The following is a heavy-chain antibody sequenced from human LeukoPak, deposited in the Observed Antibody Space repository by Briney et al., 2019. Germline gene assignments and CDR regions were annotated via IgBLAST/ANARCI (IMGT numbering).Heavy chain of an antibody. V-gene: IGHV3-23*01. CDR3: AKGVGSSWYMVSAFDI. D-gene: IGHD6-13*01. CDR2: ISGSGGST. Sequence: PGGSLRLSCAASGFTFSSYAMSWVRQAPGKGLEWVSAISGSGGSTYYADSVKGRFTISRDNSKNTLYLQMNSLRAEDTAVYYCAKGVGSSWYMVSAFDIWGQGTMVTVSS. CDR1: GFTFSSYA. J-gene: IGHJ3*02.